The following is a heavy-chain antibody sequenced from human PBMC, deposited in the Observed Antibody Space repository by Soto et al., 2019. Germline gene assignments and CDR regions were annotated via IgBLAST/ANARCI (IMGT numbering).Heavy chain of an antibody. CDR1: GFSFSIYA. J-gene: IGHJ4*02. Sequence: EVQLLESGGGLVQPGGSLRLSCAASGFSFSIYAMTWVRQAPGKGLEWVTAITGSGGSTYYADSVKGRFTISRDNSKNRLYLQMNTLRPEDTAVYYCAKTSGFFDYWGQGTLVTVSS. CDR3: AKTSGFFDY. V-gene: IGHV3-23*01. CDR2: ITGSGGST.